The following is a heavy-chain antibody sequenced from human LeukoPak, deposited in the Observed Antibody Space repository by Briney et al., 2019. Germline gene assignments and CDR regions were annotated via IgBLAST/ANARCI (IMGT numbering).Heavy chain of an antibody. V-gene: IGHV4-39*07. CDR1: GGSISSSSYY. CDR2: IYYSGST. Sequence: SSETLSLTCTVSGGSISSSSYYWGWIRQPPGKGLEWIASIYYSGSTYYNPSLKSRVTISVDTSKNQFSLKLSSVTAADTAVYYCARLPYGSGSYYNRYFDYWGQGTLVTVSS. J-gene: IGHJ4*02. CDR3: ARLPYGSGSYYNRYFDY. D-gene: IGHD3-10*01.